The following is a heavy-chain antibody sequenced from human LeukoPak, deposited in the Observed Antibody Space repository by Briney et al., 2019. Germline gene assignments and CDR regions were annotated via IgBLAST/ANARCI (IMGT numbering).Heavy chain of an antibody. CDR2: ISAYNGNT. D-gene: IGHD2-2*01. CDR3: ATICSSTSCYDAAYY. Sequence: GASEKGSCKASGYTSSRYGISRVRQAPGQGLVWMGWISAYNGNTNYAQKLHGRVTMITDTCTSTAYMELRRLRSDDTAVYYCATICSSTSCYDAAYYWGQGTLVTVS. J-gene: IGHJ4*02. V-gene: IGHV1-18*01. CDR1: GYTSSRYG.